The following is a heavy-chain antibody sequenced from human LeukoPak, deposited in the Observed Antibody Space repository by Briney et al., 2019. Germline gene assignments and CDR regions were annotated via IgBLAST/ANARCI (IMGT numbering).Heavy chain of an antibody. D-gene: IGHD5-18*01. CDR1: GGSISSYY. CDR3: ASTTYRLNAFDI. CDR2: IYYSGST. Sequence: SETLSLTCTVSGGSISSYYWSWIRQPPGKGLEWIGYIYYSGSTNYNPSLKSRVTISVDTSKNQFSLKLSSVTAADTAVYYCASTTYRLNAFDIWGQGIMVTVSS. V-gene: IGHV4-59*08. J-gene: IGHJ3*02.